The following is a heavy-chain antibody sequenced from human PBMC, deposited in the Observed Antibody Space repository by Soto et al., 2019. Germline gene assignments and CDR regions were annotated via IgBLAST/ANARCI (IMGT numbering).Heavy chain of an antibody. CDR2: ISAYNGNT. CDR3: ARDLRGYDILTGSYYYYGMDV. J-gene: IGHJ6*02. V-gene: IGHV1-18*01. D-gene: IGHD3-9*01. Sequence: ASVKVSCKASGYTFTSYGISWVRQAPGQRLEWMGWISAYNGNTNYAQKLQGRVTMTTDTSTSTAYMELRSLRSDDTAVYYCARDLRGYDILTGSYYYYGMDVWGQGTTVTVSS. CDR1: GYTFTSYG.